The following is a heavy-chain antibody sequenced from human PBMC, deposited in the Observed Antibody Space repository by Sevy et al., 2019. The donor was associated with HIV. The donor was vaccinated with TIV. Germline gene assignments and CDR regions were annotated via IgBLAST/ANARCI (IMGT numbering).Heavy chain of an antibody. V-gene: IGHV1-2*06. CDR2: INPNSGGT. CDR3: AKNYYYGMDV. CDR1: GYTFSGYY. Sequence: ASVKVSCKASGYTFSGYYMHWVRQAPGQGLEWMGRINPNSGGTNYAQKFQGRVTMTRDTSISTAYMELSRLRSDDTAVYYCAKNYYYGMDVWGQGTTVTVSS. J-gene: IGHJ6*02.